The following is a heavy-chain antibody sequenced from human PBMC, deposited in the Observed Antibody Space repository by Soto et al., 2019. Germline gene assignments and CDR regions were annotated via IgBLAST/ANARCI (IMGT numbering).Heavy chain of an antibody. CDR2: IIPSYDRT. J-gene: IGHJ4*02. CDR3: ARDPSNDYGGDTFDY. CDR1: GGTFSSYA. Sequence: SVKVSCKASGGTFSSYAIHWVRQAPGQGLEWLGKIIPSYDRTNYAHKFQGRVTVTADTYTTTAYMELSSLRSDDTAVYYCARDPSNDYGGDTFDYWGQGTLVTVSS. D-gene: IGHD4-17*01. V-gene: IGHV1-69*04.